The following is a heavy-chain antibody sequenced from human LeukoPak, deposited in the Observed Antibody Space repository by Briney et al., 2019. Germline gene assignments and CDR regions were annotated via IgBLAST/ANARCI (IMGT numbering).Heavy chain of an antibody. D-gene: IGHD2-2*01. CDR3: ARGGVVPAAMFLGY. J-gene: IGHJ4*02. CDR2: IYYSGST. V-gene: IGHV4-59*01. Sequence: SKTLSLTCTVSGGSISSYYWSWIRQPPGKGLEWIGYIYYSGSTNYNPSLKSRVTISVDTSKNQFSLKLSSVTAADTAVYYCARGGVVPAAMFLGYWGQGTLVTVSS. CDR1: GGSISSYY.